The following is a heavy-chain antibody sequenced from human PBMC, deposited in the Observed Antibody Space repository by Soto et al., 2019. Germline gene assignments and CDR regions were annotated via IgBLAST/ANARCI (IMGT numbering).Heavy chain of an antibody. V-gene: IGHV1-46*01. D-gene: IGHD2-15*01. CDR3: AVRPYCSGGSCYSGAFDI. Sequence: ASVKVSCKASGYTFTSYYMHWVRQAPGQGLEWMGIINPSGGSTSYAQKFQGRVTMTRDTSTSTVYMELSSLRSEDTAVYYCAVRPYCSGGSCYSGAFDIWGQGTMVTVSS. CDR2: INPSGGST. J-gene: IGHJ3*02. CDR1: GYTFTSYY.